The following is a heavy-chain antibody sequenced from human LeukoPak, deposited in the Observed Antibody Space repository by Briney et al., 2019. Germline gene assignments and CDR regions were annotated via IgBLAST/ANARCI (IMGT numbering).Heavy chain of an antibody. Sequence: GGSLRLSCAASGFTFSNYAMNWVRQAPGKGLEWVSDISGSGGSTYYADSVKGRFTISRDNSKNTLYLRMSSLRVEDTAVYYCAKDRGPGGKVYWFDPWGQGTLVTVSS. CDR3: AKDRGPGGKVYWFDP. D-gene: IGHD4-23*01. J-gene: IGHJ5*02. V-gene: IGHV3-23*01. CDR2: ISGSGGST. CDR1: GFTFSNYA.